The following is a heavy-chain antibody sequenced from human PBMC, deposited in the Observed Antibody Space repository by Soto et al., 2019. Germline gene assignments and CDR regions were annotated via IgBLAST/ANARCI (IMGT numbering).Heavy chain of an antibody. CDR3: GRVPSH. CDR1: GCSISSGGYS. CDR2: IYHSGST. J-gene: IGHJ4*01. V-gene: IGHV4-30-2*01. Sequence: SETLSLTFAVSGCSISSGGYSWGWIRRPPGKGLEWIGYIYHSGSTYYNPSLKSRVTISVDRSKNQFSLKLSSVTAADTAVYSCGRVPSHWGQGTL.